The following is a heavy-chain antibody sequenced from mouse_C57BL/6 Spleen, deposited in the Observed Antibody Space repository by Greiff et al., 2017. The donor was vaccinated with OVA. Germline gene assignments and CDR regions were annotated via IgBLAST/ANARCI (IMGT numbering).Heavy chain of an antibody. CDR2: IDPETGGT. D-gene: IGHD3-2*02. Sequence: VQVVESGAELVRPGASVTLSCKASGYTFSDYEMHWVKQTPVHGLEWIGAIDPETGGTAYNQKFKGKAILTADKSSSTAYMELRSLTSEDSAVYYCTRWGDSSAWFAYWGQGTLVTVSA. J-gene: IGHJ3*01. V-gene: IGHV1-15*01. CDR1: GYTFSDYE. CDR3: TRWGDSSAWFAY.